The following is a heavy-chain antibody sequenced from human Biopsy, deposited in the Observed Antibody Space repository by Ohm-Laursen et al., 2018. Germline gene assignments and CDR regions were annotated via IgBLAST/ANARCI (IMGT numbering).Heavy chain of an antibody. CDR2: INHSGGT. CDR3: VRGVDYYDPYHYYALDV. CDR1: GESFNGYY. V-gene: IGHV4-34*01. D-gene: IGHD3-22*01. Sequence: SDTLSLTCAVYGESFNGYYWSWIRQTPGKGLEWVGEINHSGGTNYNPSLKSRVTISVDTSKNQFSLKARSVTAADTAVYYCVRGVDYYDPYHYYALDVWGQGTTVTVSS. J-gene: IGHJ6*02.